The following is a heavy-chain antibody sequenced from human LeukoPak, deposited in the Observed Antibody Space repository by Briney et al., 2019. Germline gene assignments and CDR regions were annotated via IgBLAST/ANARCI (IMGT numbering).Heavy chain of an antibody. J-gene: IGHJ4*02. Sequence: PSQTLSLTCAVSGGSISSGGYSWSWIRQPPGKGLEWIGYIYHSGSTYYNPSLKSRATISVDRSKNQFSLKLSSVTAADTAVYYCARGRYCSSTSCYYFDYWGQGTLVTVSS. CDR2: IYHSGST. CDR1: GGSISSGGYS. V-gene: IGHV4-30-2*01. CDR3: ARGRYCSSTSCYYFDY. D-gene: IGHD2-2*01.